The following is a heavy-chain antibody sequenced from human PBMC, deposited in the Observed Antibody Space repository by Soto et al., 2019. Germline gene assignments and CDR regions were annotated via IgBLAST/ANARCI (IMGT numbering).Heavy chain of an antibody. J-gene: IGHJ4*02. Sequence: EVYLVESGGGLVQPGGSLRLSCLVSGFTFSDYDMHWVRQEAGKALEWVGAIGTTGDIYSPDSMGGRFTISRENVKNSLYLHISSLRAGDTAVYFCARARSGWYAAMDFWGRGTLVTVS. V-gene: IGHV3-13*01. D-gene: IGHD6-13*01. CDR1: GFTFSDYD. CDR2: IGTTGDI. CDR3: ARARSGWYAAMDF.